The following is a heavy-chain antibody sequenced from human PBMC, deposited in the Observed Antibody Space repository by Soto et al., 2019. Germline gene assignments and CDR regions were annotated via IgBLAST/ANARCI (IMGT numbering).Heavy chain of an antibody. CDR1: GFTFSSYA. V-gene: IGHV3-30-3*01. CDR3: ARVGSSSMPYYYYGMDV. J-gene: IGHJ6*02. Sequence: GGSLRLSCAASGFTFSSYAMHWVRQAPGKGLEWVAVISYDGSNKYYADSVKGRFTISRDNSKNTPYLQMNSLRAEDTAVYYCARVGSSSMPYYYYGMDVWGQGTTVTVSS. D-gene: IGHD6-13*01. CDR2: ISYDGSNK.